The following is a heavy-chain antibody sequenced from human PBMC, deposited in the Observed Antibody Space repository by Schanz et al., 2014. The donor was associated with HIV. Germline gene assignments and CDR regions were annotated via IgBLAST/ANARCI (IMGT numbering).Heavy chain of an antibody. V-gene: IGHV3-74*01. CDR2: INSDGSST. CDR3: AKALGGSPEDY. J-gene: IGHJ4*02. D-gene: IGHD1-26*01. Sequence: VQLVESGGALVQPGGSLRLSCAASGFTFNNYWMHWVRQAPGKGLVWVSRINSDGSSTTYADSVKGRFTISRDNAKNTLYLQMNSLRAEDTAVYFCAKALGGSPEDYWGQGTLVTVSS. CDR1: GFTFNNYW.